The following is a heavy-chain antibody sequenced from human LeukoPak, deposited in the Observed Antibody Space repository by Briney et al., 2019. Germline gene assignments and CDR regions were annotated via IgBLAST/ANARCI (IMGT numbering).Heavy chain of an antibody. CDR2: IYYSGST. J-gene: IGHJ4*02. D-gene: IGHD1-7*01. V-gene: IGHV4-39*01. CDR1: GGSISSSSYY. Sequence: SETLSLTCTVSGGSISSSSYYWGWIRQPPGKGLEWIGSIYYSGSTYYNPSLTSRVTISVDTSKNQFSLKLSSVTAADTAVYYCARPAWAAGTNDYWGQGTLVTVSS. CDR3: ARPAWAAGTNDY.